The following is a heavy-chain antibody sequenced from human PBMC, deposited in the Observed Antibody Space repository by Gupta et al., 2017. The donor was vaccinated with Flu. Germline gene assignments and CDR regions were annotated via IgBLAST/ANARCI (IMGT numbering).Heavy chain of an antibody. CDR1: GFTFRSYG. J-gene: IGHJ3*02. CDR2: IWNDGSKQ. Sequence: QVQLVESGGGVVQPGRYLRLSCAASGFTFRSYGMHWARQAPGKGLGWVAFIWNDGSKQYYVDSLEGRFTISRDDPKNTLYLQMNSLRAEDTAVYNCARSVRGGSEGKGDAFDIWGQGTMVTVSS. CDR3: ARSVRGGSEGKGDAFDI. V-gene: IGHV3-33*01. D-gene: IGHD3-16*01.